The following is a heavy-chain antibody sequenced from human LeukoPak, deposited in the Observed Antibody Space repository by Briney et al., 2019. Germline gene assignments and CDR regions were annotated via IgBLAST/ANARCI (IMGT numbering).Heavy chain of an antibody. CDR1: GFSFINYG. D-gene: IGHD1-7*01. J-gene: IGHJ4*02. CDR2: IRYDGSNQ. Sequence: GGSLRLSCAASGFSFINYGMHWVRQPPGKGREWVTFIRYDGSNQYYADSVMGRFTISRDNSKNTLYLQMNSLRAEDAAVYYCAKDRNWNSGYFDYWGQGTLVTVSS. CDR3: AKDRNWNSGYFDY. V-gene: IGHV3-30*02.